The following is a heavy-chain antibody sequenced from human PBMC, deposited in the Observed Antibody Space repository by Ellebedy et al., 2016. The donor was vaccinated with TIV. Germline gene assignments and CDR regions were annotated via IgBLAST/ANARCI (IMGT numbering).Heavy chain of an antibody. CDR3: AREIGGRGVIIKTYYYGLDV. V-gene: IGHV3-48*03. Sequence: PGGSLRLSCVASGFTFTSHGMNWVRQAPGKGLEWIAHISGSSSTLTYAASVMGRFTVSRDNARNALYLQMNNLRGEDTAVYFCAREIGGRGVIIKTYYYGLDVWGRGTTVTVSS. CDR2: ISGSSSTL. CDR1: GFTFTSHG. J-gene: IGHJ6*02. D-gene: IGHD3-10*01.